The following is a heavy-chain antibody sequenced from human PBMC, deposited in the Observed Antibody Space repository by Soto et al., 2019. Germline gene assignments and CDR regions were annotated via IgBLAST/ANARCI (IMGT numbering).Heavy chain of an antibody. V-gene: IGHV3-30-3*01. CDR3: ARELIDFWSGVPHYYYCGMDV. CDR2: ISYDGSNK. Sequence: QVQLVESGGGVVQPGRSLRLSCAASGFTFSSYAMHWVRQAPGKGLEWVAVISYDGSNKYYADSVKGRFTISRDNSKNTLYLQMNSLRAEDTAVYYCARELIDFWSGVPHYYYCGMDVWGQGTTVTVSS. CDR1: GFTFSSYA. J-gene: IGHJ6*02. D-gene: IGHD3-3*01.